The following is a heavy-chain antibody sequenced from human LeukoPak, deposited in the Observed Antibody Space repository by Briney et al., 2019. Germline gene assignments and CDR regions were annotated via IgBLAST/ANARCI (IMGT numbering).Heavy chain of an antibody. Sequence: GGSLRLSCAASGFTFRNFWMSWVRQAPGKGLEWVANIKPSGSEKHYADSVEGRFTISRDNAKNSLYLQMNSLRGEDTAVYYCARDLDTYVVLTAYDTFDIWGQGTMVTVSS. D-gene: IGHD2-21*02. CDR1: GFTFRNFW. CDR3: ARDLDTYVVLTAYDTFDI. CDR2: IKPSGSEK. J-gene: IGHJ3*02. V-gene: IGHV3-7*01.